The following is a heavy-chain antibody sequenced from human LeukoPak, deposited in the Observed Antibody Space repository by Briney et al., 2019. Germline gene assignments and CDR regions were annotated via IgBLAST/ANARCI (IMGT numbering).Heavy chain of an antibody. D-gene: IGHD1-26*01. CDR2: IIPIFGTA. CDR3: ARESHSGSYGDH. Sequence: SVKVSCKASGGTFSSYAISWVRQAPGQGLEWMGGIIPIFGTANYAQKFQGRVTITADESTSTAYMELSSLRSEDTAVYYCARESHSGSYGDHWGQGTLVTVSS. CDR1: GGTFSSYA. J-gene: IGHJ4*02. V-gene: IGHV1-69*13.